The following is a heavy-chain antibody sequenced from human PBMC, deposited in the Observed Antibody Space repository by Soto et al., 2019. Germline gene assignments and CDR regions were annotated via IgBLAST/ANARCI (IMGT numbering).Heavy chain of an antibody. CDR2: IYHSGST. J-gene: IGHJ4*02. V-gene: IGHV4-30-2*01. D-gene: IGHD6-19*01. Sequence: QLQLQESDSGLVKPSQTLSLTGAVSGGSISSGGYSWSWIRQPPGKGLEWIGYIYHSGSTYYNPSLKSRVTISVDRSKNQFSLKLSSVTAADTAVYYCARAGGLGAVAVDYWGQGTLVTVSS. CDR1: GGSISSGGYS. CDR3: ARAGGLGAVAVDY.